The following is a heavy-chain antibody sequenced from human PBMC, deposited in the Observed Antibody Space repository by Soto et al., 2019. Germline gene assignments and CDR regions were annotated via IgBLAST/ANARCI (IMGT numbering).Heavy chain of an antibody. D-gene: IGHD1-1*01. J-gene: IGHJ6*02. CDR2: IIPIFGTA. CDR1: GGTFSSYA. CDR3: ASQNTMRRSPYYGMDV. Sequence: QVQLVQSGAEVKKPGSSVKVSCKASGGTFSSYAISWVRQAPGQGLEWMGGIIPIFGTANYAQKFQGGVTITADESTSTAYMELSSLRSEDTAVYYCASQNTMRRSPYYGMDVWGQGTTVTVSS. V-gene: IGHV1-69*01.